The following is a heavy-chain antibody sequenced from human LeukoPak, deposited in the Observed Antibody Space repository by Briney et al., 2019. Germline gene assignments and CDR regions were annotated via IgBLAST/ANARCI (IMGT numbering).Heavy chain of an antibody. J-gene: IGHJ4*02. V-gene: IGHV4-39*07. CDR1: GGSISNNNYF. Sequence: PSETLSLTCTVSGGSISNNNYFWGWIRQPPGKGLEWLGSIFYTGTAYYNPSLKSPVTMSVDTSKNQFSLKLSSVTAADTAVYYCANLEQQGEGDYWGQGTLVTVSS. CDR2: IFYTGTA. D-gene: IGHD6-13*01. CDR3: ANLEQQGEGDY.